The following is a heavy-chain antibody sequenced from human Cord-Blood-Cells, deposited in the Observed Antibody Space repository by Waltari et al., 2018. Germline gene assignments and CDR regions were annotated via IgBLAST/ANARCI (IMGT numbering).Heavy chain of an antibody. Sequence: QVQLVQSGAEVKKPGASVKVSCKVSGYTLTELSMHWVRQAPGTGLEWEGGFDPEDGETIYAQKFQGRVTMTEDTSTDTAYMELSSLRSEDTAVYYCATDRRDGYNYGDAFDIWGQGTMVTVSS. CDR1: GYTLTELS. V-gene: IGHV1-24*01. D-gene: IGHD5-12*01. CDR3: ATDRRDGYNYGDAFDI. J-gene: IGHJ3*02. CDR2: FDPEDGET.